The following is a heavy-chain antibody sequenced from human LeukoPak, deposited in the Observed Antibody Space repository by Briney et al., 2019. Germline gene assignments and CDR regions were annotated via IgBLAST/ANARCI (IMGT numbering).Heavy chain of an antibody. CDR2: IWYDGSNK. D-gene: IGHD3-10*01. CDR1: GFTFNSYG. V-gene: IGHV3-33*06. CDR3: VQDKSGYVDY. J-gene: IGHJ4*02. Sequence: GVSVTLSCAACGFTFNSYGMLWVPQAPGKGLEWVAVIWYDGSNKYYAESVQGQFTISRDNSKNTLYLQMNRLRAEDTAVYYYVQDKSGYVDYWGQGTLVTVSS.